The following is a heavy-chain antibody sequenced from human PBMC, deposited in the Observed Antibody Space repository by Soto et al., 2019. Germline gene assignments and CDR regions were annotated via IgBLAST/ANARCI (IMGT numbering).Heavy chain of an antibody. D-gene: IGHD6-13*01. CDR3: ARDSIAAAGTDY. Sequence: ASVKVSCKASGGTFSSYTIARVRQAPGQGLEWMGEIIPLFGTTNYVEKFQGRLTITADASTSTAYMELSSLRSEDTAMYYCARDSIAAAGTDYWGQGTLVTVS. CDR2: IIPLFGTT. CDR1: GGTFSSYT. V-gene: IGHV1-69*13. J-gene: IGHJ4*02.